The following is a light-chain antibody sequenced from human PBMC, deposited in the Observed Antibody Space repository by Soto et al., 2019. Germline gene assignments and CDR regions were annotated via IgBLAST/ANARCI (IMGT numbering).Light chain of an antibody. CDR3: CSYASSSTYV. CDR1: SSDVGSYTL. V-gene: IGLV2-23*02. J-gene: IGLJ1*01. Sequence: QSALTQPASVSGAPGQSITISCTGTSSDVGSYTLVSWYQQRPDKAPKLMIYEVSKRPSGISNRFSGSKSGNTASLTISGLQAEDEADYYCCSYASSSTYVFATGTKLTVL. CDR2: EVS.